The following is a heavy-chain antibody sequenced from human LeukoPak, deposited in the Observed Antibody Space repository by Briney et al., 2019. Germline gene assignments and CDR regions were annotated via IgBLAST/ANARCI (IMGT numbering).Heavy chain of an antibody. CDR3: AKDKFTYYYDSSGTPTFDY. CDR2: ITGSGGST. D-gene: IGHD3-22*01. CDR1: GFTFNNFA. V-gene: IGHV3-23*01. J-gene: IGHJ4*02. Sequence: GGSLRLSCAASGFTFNNFAMGWVRQAPGSGLEWVSAITGSGGSTYYADSVKGRFAISRDNSKNTLYLQMNSLRAEDTAVYYCAKDKFTYYYDSSGTPTFDYWGRGTLVTVSS.